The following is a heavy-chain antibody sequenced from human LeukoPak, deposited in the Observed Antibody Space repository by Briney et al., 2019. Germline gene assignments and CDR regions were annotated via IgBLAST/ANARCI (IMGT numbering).Heavy chain of an antibody. V-gene: IGHV1-69*13. Sequence: SVKVSCKASGGTFGSYAISWVRQAPGQGLEWMGGIIPIFGTANYAQKFQGRVTITADESTSTAYMELSSLRSEDTAVYYCARAPKYYYDFDYWGQGTLVTVSS. J-gene: IGHJ4*02. CDR2: IIPIFGTA. CDR1: GGTFGSYA. D-gene: IGHD3-22*01. CDR3: ARAPKYYYDFDY.